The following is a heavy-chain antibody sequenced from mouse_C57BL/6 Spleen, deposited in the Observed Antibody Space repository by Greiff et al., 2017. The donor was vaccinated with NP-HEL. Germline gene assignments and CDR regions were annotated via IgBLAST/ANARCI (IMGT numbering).Heavy chain of an antibody. D-gene: IGHD1-1*01. J-gene: IGHJ1*03. CDR1: GFNIKDYY. CDR2: IDPEDGET. V-gene: IGHV14-2*01. CDR3: ARETTVVATDFDV. Sequence: EVQRVESGAELVKPGASVKLSCTASGFNIKDYYMHWVKQRTEQGLEWIGRIDPEDGETKYAPKFQGKATITADTSSNTAYLQLSSLTSEDTAVYYCARETTVVATDFDVWGTGTTVTVSS.